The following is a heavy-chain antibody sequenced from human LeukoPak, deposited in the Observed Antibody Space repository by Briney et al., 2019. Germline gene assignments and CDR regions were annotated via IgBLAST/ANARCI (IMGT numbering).Heavy chain of an antibody. CDR2: INHSGST. D-gene: IGHD3-10*01. CDR3: ARGGTLWFGELTASRNLGPNTRPRNWFDP. J-gene: IGHJ5*02. V-gene: IGHV4-34*01. Sequence: PSETLSLTCTVSGGSISSYYWSWIRQPPGKGLEWIGEINHSGSTNYNPSLKSRVTISVDTSKNQFSLKLSSVTAADTAVYYCARGGTLWFGELTASRNLGPNTRPRNWFDPWGQGTLVTVSS. CDR1: GGSISSYY.